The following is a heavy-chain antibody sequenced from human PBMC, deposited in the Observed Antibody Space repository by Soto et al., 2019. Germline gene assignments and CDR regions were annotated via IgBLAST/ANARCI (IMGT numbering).Heavy chain of an antibody. CDR2: AYFRSKWYN. CDR1: GDSVSSNTAS. D-gene: IGHD5-12*01. Sequence: SQTLSLTCAISGDSVSSNTASWNWIRQSPSRGLEWLGRAYFRSKWYNDYAVSVKSRIIINPDTSNNQFSLQLNSVTPEDTAVYFCAKGDNLGPKTGYAFDPWGQGIMVTVSS. V-gene: IGHV6-1*01. CDR3: AKGDNLGPKTGYAFDP. J-gene: IGHJ5*02.